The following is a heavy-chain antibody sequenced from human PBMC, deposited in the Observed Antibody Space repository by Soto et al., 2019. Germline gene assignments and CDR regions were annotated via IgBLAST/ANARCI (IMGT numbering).Heavy chain of an antibody. CDR3: ARDGAKLGTRFLYFDY. Sequence: GGSLRLSCAASGFTFSSYWMHWVRQAPGKGLVWVSRINSDGSSTSYADSVKGRFTISRDNAKNTLYLQMNSLRAEDTAVYYCARDGAKLGTRFLYFDYWGQGTLVTVSS. CDR2: INSDGSST. J-gene: IGHJ4*02. D-gene: IGHD7-27*01. V-gene: IGHV3-74*01. CDR1: GFTFSSYW.